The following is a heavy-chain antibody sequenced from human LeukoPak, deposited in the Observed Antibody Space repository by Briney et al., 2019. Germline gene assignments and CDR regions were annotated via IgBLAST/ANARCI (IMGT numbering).Heavy chain of an antibody. V-gene: IGHV1-18*04. CDR1: GYTFTSYY. CDR3: ARDHVVGDFAFDI. Sequence: ASVKVSCKASGYTFTSYYMHWVRQAPGQGLEWMGWISAYNGNTNYAQKLQGRVTMTTDTSTSTAYMELRSLRSDDTAVYYCARDHVVGDFAFDIWGQGTMVTVSS. D-gene: IGHD1-26*01. CDR2: ISAYNGNT. J-gene: IGHJ3*02.